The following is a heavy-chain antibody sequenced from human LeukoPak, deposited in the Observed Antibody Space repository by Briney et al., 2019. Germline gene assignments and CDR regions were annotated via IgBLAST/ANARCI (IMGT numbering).Heavy chain of an antibody. Sequence: PSETLSLTCAVYGGSFSGYYWSWIRQPPGKGLEWIGEINHSGSTNYNPSPKSRVTISVDTSKNQFSLKLSSVTAADTAVYYCARRHRRGYSYGFDYWGQGTLATVSS. V-gene: IGHV4-34*01. CDR1: GGSFSGYY. CDR2: INHSGST. J-gene: IGHJ4*02. CDR3: ARRHRRGYSYGFDY. D-gene: IGHD5-18*01.